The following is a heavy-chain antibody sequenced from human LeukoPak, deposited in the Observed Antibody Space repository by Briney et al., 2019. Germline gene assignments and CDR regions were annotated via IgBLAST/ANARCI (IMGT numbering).Heavy chain of an antibody. CDR2: IYYSGST. J-gene: IGHJ6*02. CDR3: ARVGLVAATPPYYYYYGMDV. Sequence: SETLSLTGTVSGGSISSGDYYWSWIRQPPGKGLEWIGYIYYSGSTYYNPSLKSRVTISVDTSKNQFSLKLSSVTAADTAVYYCARVGLVAATPPYYYYYGMDVWGQGTTVTVSS. V-gene: IGHV4-30-4*08. D-gene: IGHD2-15*01. CDR1: GGSISSGDYY.